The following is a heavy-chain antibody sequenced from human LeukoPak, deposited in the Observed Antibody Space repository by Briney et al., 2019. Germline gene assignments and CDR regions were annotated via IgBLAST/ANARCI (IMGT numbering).Heavy chain of an antibody. V-gene: IGHV4-39*07. CDR3: ARARQWLARADAFDI. CDR1: GGSISSSSYY. CDR2: IYYSGST. J-gene: IGHJ3*02. D-gene: IGHD6-19*01. Sequence: SETLSLTCTVSGGSISSSSYYWGWIRQPPGKGLEWIGSIYYSGSTYYNPSLKSRVTISVDTSKNQFSLKLSSVTAADTAVYYCARARQWLARADAFDIWGQGTMVTVSS.